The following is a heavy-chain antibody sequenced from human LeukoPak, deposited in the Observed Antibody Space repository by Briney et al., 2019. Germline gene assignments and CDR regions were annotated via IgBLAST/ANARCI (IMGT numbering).Heavy chain of an antibody. Sequence: GGSLRLSCTASGFTFGDYAMSWVRQAPGKGLEWVAVISYDGSNKYYADSVKGRFTISRDNSKNTLYLQMNSLRAEDTAVYYYAKVVSGSYSYYYYGVDVWGQGTTVTVSS. CDR2: ISYDGSNK. CDR1: GFTFGDYA. D-gene: IGHD1-26*01. CDR3: AKVVSGSYSYYYYGVDV. V-gene: IGHV3-30*18. J-gene: IGHJ6*02.